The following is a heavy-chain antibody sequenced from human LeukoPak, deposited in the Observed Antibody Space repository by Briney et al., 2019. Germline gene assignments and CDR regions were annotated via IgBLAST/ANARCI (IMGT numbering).Heavy chain of an antibody. Sequence: PGGSLRLSCTASGFTFGDYAMSWVRQAPGKGLEGVGFMRSKAYGGTTEYAASVKGRFTISRDDSKSIAYLQMNSLKTEDTAVYYCTRDSDYYDSSGYYDYWGQGTLVTVSS. CDR2: MRSKAYGGTT. CDR3: TRDSDYYDSSGYYDY. CDR1: GFTFGDYA. D-gene: IGHD3-22*01. V-gene: IGHV3-49*04. J-gene: IGHJ4*02.